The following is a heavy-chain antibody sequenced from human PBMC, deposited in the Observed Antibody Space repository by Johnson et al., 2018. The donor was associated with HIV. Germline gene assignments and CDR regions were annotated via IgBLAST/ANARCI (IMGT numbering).Heavy chain of an antibody. CDR3: ARWEVLADAFDV. CDR2: ISSSGSTI. V-gene: IGHV3-11*04. J-gene: IGHJ3*01. D-gene: IGHD1-26*01. Sequence: QVQLVESGGGLVKPGGSLRLSCAASGFTFSDYYMSWIRQAPGKGLEWVSYISSSGSTIYHADSVEGRFAISRDNAENSLDLQMNSLRVEDTAVYYCARWEVLADAFDVWGRGTLVTVSS. CDR1: GFTFSDYY.